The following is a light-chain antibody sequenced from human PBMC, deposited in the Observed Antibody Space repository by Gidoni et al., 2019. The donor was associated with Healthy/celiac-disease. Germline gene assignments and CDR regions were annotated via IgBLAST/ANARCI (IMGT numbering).Light chain of an antibody. CDR1: QSISSY. CDR3: QQSYSTPRT. CDR2: AAS. Sequence: DIQMTQSPSSLSASVGDRVTITCRASQSISSYLNWYQQKLAKAPKLLIYAASSLQSGVPSRFSGSGSGTDFTLTISSLQPEDFATYYCQQSYSTPRTFGQGTKVEIK. V-gene: IGKV1-39*01. J-gene: IGKJ1*01.